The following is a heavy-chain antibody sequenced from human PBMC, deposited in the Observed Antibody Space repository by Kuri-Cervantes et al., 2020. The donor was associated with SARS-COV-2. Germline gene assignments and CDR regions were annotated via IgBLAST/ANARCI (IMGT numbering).Heavy chain of an antibody. CDR2: ISAYNGNT. D-gene: IGHD4-23*01. CDR3: TREAHGGHHDY. CDR1: GYTFTSYG. Sequence: ASVKVSCKASGYTFTSYGISWVRQAPGQGLEWMGWISAYNGNTNYAQKLQGRVTMTTDTSTSTAYMELSSLRSEDTAVYFCTREAHGGHHDYWGQGTLVTVSS. V-gene: IGHV1-18*01. J-gene: IGHJ4*02.